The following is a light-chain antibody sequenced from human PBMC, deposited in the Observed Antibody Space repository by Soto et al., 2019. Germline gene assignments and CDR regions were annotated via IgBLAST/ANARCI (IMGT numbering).Light chain of an antibody. CDR2: DVN. J-gene: IGLJ1*01. CDR3: CSYAGSYTDV. Sequence: QSALTQPRSVSGSPGQSVTISCTGTSSDVGGYNYVSWYQQHPGKATKVMIYDVNKRPSGVPDRFSGSKSGNTASLTISGLQAEDEADYYCCSYAGSYTDVFGTGTKLTVL. V-gene: IGLV2-11*01. CDR1: SSDVGGYNY.